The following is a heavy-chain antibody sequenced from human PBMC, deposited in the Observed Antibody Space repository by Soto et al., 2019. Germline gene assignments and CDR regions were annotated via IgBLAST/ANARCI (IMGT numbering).Heavy chain of an antibody. J-gene: IGHJ4*02. D-gene: IGHD6-19*01. CDR2: TYYRSKWYN. V-gene: IGHV6-1*01. CDR1: GDSVSSNSAA. CDR3: ARSYSRGWYGGYYFDY. Sequence: SQTLSLTCVISGDSVSSNSAAWNWIRQSPSRGLEWLGRTYYRSKWYNDYAVSVKSRITINPDTSKNQFSLQLNSVTPEATAVYYCARSYSRGWYGGYYFDYWGQGTLVTVSS.